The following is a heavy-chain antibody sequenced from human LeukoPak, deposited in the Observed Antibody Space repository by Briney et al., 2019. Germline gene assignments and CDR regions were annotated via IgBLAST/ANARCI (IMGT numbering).Heavy chain of an antibody. CDR2: ITSSSSFI. CDR3: AREFYGLGSFVDY. V-gene: IGHV3-21*01. D-gene: IGHD3-10*01. CDR1: GFTFSSFS. J-gene: IGHJ4*02. Sequence: GGSLRLSCAASGFTFSSFSMNWVRQARGKGLEWVSSITSSSSFIYYADSVKGRFTISRDNAKNSLYLQMTSLRAEDTAVYYCAREFYGLGSFVDYWGQGTLVTVSS.